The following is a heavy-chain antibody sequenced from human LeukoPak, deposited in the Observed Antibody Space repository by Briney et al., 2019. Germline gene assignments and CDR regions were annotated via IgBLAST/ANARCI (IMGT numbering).Heavy chain of an antibody. D-gene: IGHD2-15*01. Sequence: SETLSLTCAVSGYSISSGYYWGWIRQPPGKGLEWIGCIYHSGITYYNASLKSRVTLSVDTSKNQFSLKLSSVTAADTAVYYCARVIYCSGGSCYDGAWFDPWGQGTLVTVSS. CDR1: GYSISSGYY. CDR2: IYHSGIT. J-gene: IGHJ5*02. CDR3: ARVIYCSGGSCYDGAWFDP. V-gene: IGHV4-38-2*01.